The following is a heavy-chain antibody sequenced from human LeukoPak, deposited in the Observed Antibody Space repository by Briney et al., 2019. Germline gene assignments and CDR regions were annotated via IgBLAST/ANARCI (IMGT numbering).Heavy chain of an antibody. CDR2: IFYSGST. Sequence: SETLSLTCTVSGGFISTYYWSWIRQPPGKGLEWIGNIFYSGSTNYNPSLTSRVTISVDTAKNQFSLKLSSVTGADTAVYYCARGLNDNYGSGRIDAFDIWGQGTRVSVSS. CDR3: ARGLNDNYGSGRIDAFDI. V-gene: IGHV4-59*01. J-gene: IGHJ3*02. CDR1: GGFISTYY. D-gene: IGHD3-10*01.